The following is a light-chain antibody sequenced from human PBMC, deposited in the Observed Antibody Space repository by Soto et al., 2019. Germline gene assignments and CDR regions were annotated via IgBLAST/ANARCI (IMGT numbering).Light chain of an antibody. Sequence: QSVLTQPPSVSGAPGQRVTISCTGNSSNIGAGYDVLWSQQLPGTAPKVVIYGNTDRPTGVPDRFSASKSGASASLAISGLQPDDEADYYCHSYDRSLSGAVFGGGTKVTVL. CDR1: SSNIGAGYD. J-gene: IGLJ2*01. CDR2: GNT. CDR3: HSYDRSLSGAV. V-gene: IGLV1-40*01.